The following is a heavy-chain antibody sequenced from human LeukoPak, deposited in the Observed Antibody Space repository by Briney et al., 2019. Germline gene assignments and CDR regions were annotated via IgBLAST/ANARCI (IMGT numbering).Heavy chain of an antibody. Sequence: SQTLSLTCTVSGGSISSGSYYWSWIRQPAGKGLEWIGRIYTSGSTNYNPSLKSRVTISVDTSKNQFSLKLSSVTAADTAVYCCAREDSSGYYYGRLDYWGQGTLVTVSS. V-gene: IGHV4-61*02. CDR2: IYTSGST. D-gene: IGHD3-22*01. J-gene: IGHJ4*02. CDR3: AREDSSGYYYGRLDY. CDR1: GGSISSGSYY.